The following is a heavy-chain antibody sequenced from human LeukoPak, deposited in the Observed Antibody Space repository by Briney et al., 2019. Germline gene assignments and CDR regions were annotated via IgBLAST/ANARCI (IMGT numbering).Heavy chain of an antibody. CDR1: GFTFSSYA. CDR3: ASYIAAALYFDY. J-gene: IGHJ4*02. V-gene: IGHV3-33*08. CDR2: IWYDGSNK. Sequence: PGGSLRLSCAASGFTFSSYAMHWVRQAPGKGLEWVAVIWYDGSNKYYADSVKGRFTISRDNSKNTLYLQMNSLRAEDTAVYYCASYIAAALYFDYWGQGTLVTVSS. D-gene: IGHD6-13*01.